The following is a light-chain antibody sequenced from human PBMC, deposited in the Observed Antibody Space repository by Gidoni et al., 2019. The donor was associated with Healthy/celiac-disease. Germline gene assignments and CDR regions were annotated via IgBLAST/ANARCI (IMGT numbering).Light chain of an antibody. CDR1: KLGDKY. V-gene: IGLV3-1*01. Sequence: SYELTQPPSVSVSPGQTASITCSGVKLGDKYACWYQQKPGQSPVLVIYQDSKRPSGIPERFSGSNSGNTPTLTISGTQAMDEADYYCQAWDSSTAPVVFGGGTKLTVL. CDR3: QAWDSSTAPVV. J-gene: IGLJ2*01. CDR2: QDS.